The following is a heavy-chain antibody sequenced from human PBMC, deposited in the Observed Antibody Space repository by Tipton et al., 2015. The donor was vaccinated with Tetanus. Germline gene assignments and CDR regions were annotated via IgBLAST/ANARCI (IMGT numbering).Heavy chain of an antibody. CDR1: GGSISGYY. CDR3: ARIRYYPDSSAFLSDY. Sequence: TLSLTCTVSGGSISGYYWTWMRQPPGKGLEWLGYIYYRGEPNYNPSVSSRLTISLDTSKNQVSLRLTSVTAADTAVYFCARIRYYPDSSAFLSDYWGRGIRVTVSS. V-gene: IGHV4-59*01. J-gene: IGHJ4*02. CDR2: IYYRGEP. D-gene: IGHD3-22*01.